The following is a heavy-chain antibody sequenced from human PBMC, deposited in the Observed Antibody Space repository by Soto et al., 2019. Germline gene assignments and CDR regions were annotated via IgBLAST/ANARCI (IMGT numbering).Heavy chain of an antibody. V-gene: IGHV1-2*02. Sequence: QVQLVQSGAEVVKPGASVKVSCKASGYTFTTYFLHWVRQAPGQGLEWLGWIFPGSGGTHYAQKFQGRVTMTGDTSINTAYMELSRLTSDDTGVYYCAREWQRGTDYWGQGALITVSS. CDR2: IFPGSGGT. D-gene: IGHD6-25*01. CDR1: GYTFTTYF. J-gene: IGHJ4*02. CDR3: AREWQRGTDY.